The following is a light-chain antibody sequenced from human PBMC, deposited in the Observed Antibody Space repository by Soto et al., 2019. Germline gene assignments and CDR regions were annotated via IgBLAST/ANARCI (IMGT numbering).Light chain of an antibody. CDR3: QQTYSTFVS. Sequence: DIQMTQSPSSLSASVVDRVTITGRSSQTISTFLHWFQQKPGKAPNLLIYDASSLQSGVPSRFSGSGSGTDFTLTISSLQPEDFGTYYCQQTYSTFVSFGGGTKVDIK. CDR1: QTISTF. CDR2: DAS. V-gene: IGKV1-39*01. J-gene: IGKJ4*01.